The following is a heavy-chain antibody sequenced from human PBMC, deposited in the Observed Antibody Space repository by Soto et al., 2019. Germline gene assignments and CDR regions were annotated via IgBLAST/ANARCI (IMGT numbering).Heavy chain of an antibody. CDR1: GFTFSSYW. Sequence: GSLRLSCAASGFTFSSYWMHCCLQCPVKVLVWVSRINRDGSDTTYADSVKGRFTVSRDNAKDTLYLQMNSLRAEDTAVYYCARDLRAYCSSTSCYELGYWGQGTLVTVSS. J-gene: IGHJ4*02. CDR2: INRDGSDT. CDR3: ARDLRAYCSSTSCYELGY. D-gene: IGHD2-2*01. V-gene: IGHV3-74*01.